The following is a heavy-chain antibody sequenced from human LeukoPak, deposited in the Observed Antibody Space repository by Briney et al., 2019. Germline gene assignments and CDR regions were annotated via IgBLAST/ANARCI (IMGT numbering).Heavy chain of an antibody. CDR2: ISWNSGSI. V-gene: IGHV3-9*01. D-gene: IGHD3-22*01. J-gene: IGHJ4*02. CDR3: AKDMGNYYDSSGYLTFDY. Sequence: GGSLRLSCAASGFTFSSYAMSWVRQAPGKGLEWVSGISWNSGSIGYADSVKGRFTISRDDAKNSLYLQMNSLRAEDTALYYCAKDMGNYYDSSGYLTFDYWGQGTLVTVSS. CDR1: GFTFSSYA.